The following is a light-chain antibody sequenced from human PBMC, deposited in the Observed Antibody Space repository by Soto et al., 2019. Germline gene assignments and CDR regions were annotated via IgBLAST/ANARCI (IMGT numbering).Light chain of an antibody. CDR2: DAS. V-gene: IGKV1-13*02. J-gene: IGKJ4*01. Sequence: AIQLTQSPSSLSASVGDRVTITCRASHGISSALAWYQQKPGKAPKLLIYDASCLESGVPSRFSGSGSGADFTLTISSLQPEDFATYYCQEFNSYPLTFGGGNKVELK. CDR3: QEFNSYPLT. CDR1: HGISSA.